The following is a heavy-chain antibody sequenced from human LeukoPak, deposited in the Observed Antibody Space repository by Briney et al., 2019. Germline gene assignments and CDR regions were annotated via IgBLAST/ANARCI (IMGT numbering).Heavy chain of an antibody. V-gene: IGHV5-51*01. CDR3: ARLPGGDYPRGGFDY. D-gene: IGHD4-17*01. Sequence: GESLKISCKGSGYSFTSYWIGWVRQMPGKGLEWMGIIYPGDSDTRYSPSFQGQVTISADKSISTAYLQWSSLKASDTAMYYCARLPGGDYPRGGFDYWGQGTLVAVSS. CDR1: GYSFTSYW. CDR2: IYPGDSDT. J-gene: IGHJ4*02.